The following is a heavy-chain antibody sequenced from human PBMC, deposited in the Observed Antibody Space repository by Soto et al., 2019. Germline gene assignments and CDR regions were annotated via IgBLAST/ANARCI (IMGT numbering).Heavy chain of an antibody. V-gene: IGHV1-3*01. D-gene: IGHD2-8*01. CDR1: GYTFTSYA. CDR2: INAGNGNT. Sequence: ASVKVSCKASGYTFTSYAMHWVRQAPGQRLEWMGWINAGNGNTKYSQKFQGRVTITRDTSASTAYMELSSLRSEDTAVYYCASPYCTNGVCYYYYGMDVWGQGTTGTSP. J-gene: IGHJ6*02. CDR3: ASPYCTNGVCYYYYGMDV.